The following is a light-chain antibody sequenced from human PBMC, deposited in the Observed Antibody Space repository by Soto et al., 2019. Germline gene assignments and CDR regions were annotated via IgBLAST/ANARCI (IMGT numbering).Light chain of an antibody. CDR2: GAS. J-gene: IGKJ2*01. CDR3: QQYHDSPMNT. CDR1: QSVGSTF. V-gene: IGKV3-20*01. Sequence: VLPQSPDTLPLSPGDRATLSCRASQSVGSTFLAWYQQKPGQAPRLLIYGASNRAAGIPERFSGSASGTEFTLTISRLEPDDSAVYYCQQYHDSPMNTFGQGTKLQIK.